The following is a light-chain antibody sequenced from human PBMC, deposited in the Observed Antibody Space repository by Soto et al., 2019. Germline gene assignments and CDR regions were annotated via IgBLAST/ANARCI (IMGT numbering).Light chain of an antibody. CDR2: EVS. V-gene: IGLV2-14*01. Sequence: QSVLTQPASVSGSPGQSITISCTGTSSDVGAYDHVSWYQQHPGKAPKLMIYEVSHRPSGVSNRFSGSKSDNTASLTISGLQAEDEAYYYCSSYTGSSISYVFGIGTKVTVL. CDR1: SSDVGAYDH. J-gene: IGLJ1*01. CDR3: SSYTGSSISYV.